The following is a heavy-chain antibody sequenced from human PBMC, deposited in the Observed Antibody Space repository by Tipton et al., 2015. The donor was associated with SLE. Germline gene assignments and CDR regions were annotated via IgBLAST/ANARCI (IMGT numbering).Heavy chain of an antibody. V-gene: IGHV4-39*07. D-gene: IGHD2/OR15-2a*01. CDR2: VYYSGSL. CDR1: GDSTTSSTYY. CDR3: ARANFYESDKYTSDAFDI. Sequence: TLSLTCTVSGDSTTSSTYYWDWIRQSPGKGLEGIGSVYYSGSLYYNPPLRNRVTMSLDTSKNQFSLKLSSVTAADTAVYYCARANFYESDKYTSDAFDIWGQGTMVTVSS. J-gene: IGHJ3*02.